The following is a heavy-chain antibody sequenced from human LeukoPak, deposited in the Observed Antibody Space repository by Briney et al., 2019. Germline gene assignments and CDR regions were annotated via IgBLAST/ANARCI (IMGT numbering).Heavy chain of an antibody. D-gene: IGHD3-3*01. CDR3: ARDDYDAVFGVLTTASDY. Sequence: GGSLRLSCAAAGFSFSDYSMNWVRQAPGKGLEWVSCISSSGRYIHYADSVKGRFTSSRDNAKNSLHLQMNSLRAEDTAVYYCARDDYDAVFGVLTTASDYWGQGTLVTVSS. CDR1: GFSFSDYS. J-gene: IGHJ4*02. V-gene: IGHV3-21*01. CDR2: ISSSGRYI.